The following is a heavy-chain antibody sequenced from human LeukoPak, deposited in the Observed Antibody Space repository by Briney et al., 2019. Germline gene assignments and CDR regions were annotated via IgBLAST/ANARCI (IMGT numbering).Heavy chain of an antibody. CDR2: ISSSSSTI. D-gene: IGHD5-12*01. J-gene: IGHJ5*02. CDR3: ASGAEGYVFDP. V-gene: IGHV3-48*01. Sequence: GGSLRLSCAVSGFTFSSYSMNWVRQAPGKGLEWLSYISSSSSTIYYADSVKGRFTISRDNAKNSLYLQMNSPRAEDTAVYYCASGAEGYVFDPWGQGALVTVSS. CDR1: GFTFSSYS.